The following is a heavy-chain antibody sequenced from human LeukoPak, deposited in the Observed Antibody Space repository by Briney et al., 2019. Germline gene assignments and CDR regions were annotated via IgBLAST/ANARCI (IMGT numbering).Heavy chain of an antibody. J-gene: IGHJ4*02. CDR3: ARSPWLLQSPFDY. CDR2: IYYSGST. CDR1: GGSISSYY. D-gene: IGHD3-22*01. V-gene: IGHV4-59*01. Sequence: SETLSLTCTVSGGSISSYYWSWIRQPPGKGLEWIGYIYYSGSTNYNPSLKSRVTISVDTSKNQFSLKLSSVTAADTAVYYCARSPWLLQSPFDYWGQGTLVTVSS.